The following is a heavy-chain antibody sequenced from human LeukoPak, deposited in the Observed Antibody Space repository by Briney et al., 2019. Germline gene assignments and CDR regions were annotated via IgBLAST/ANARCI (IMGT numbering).Heavy chain of an antibody. V-gene: IGHV4-39*07. Sequence: SETLSLTCTVSGGSISSSSYYWGWIRQPPGKGLEWIGSIYYSGSTYYNPSLRSRVTISVDTSKNQFSLKLSSVTAADTAVYYCARDPGYSSSWYWFDPWGQGTLVTVSS. CDR2: IYYSGST. CDR3: ARDPGYSSSWYWFDP. D-gene: IGHD6-13*01. CDR1: GGSISSSSYY. J-gene: IGHJ5*02.